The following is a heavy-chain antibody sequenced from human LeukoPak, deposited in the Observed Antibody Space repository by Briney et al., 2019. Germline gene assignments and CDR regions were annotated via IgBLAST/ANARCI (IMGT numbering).Heavy chain of an antibody. CDR2: VYYSGST. CDR3: ARHGNWEPFDY. Sequence: SETLSLTCVLSGASISSSDYYWAWIRQLPGKGLEWIGTVYYSGSTYYNPSLKSRLTISVDTSNNSISLKVTSLTAADTAVYYCARHGNWEPFDYWGQGSLVTVSS. V-gene: IGHV4-39*01. D-gene: IGHD1-1*01. J-gene: IGHJ4*02. CDR1: GASISSSDYY.